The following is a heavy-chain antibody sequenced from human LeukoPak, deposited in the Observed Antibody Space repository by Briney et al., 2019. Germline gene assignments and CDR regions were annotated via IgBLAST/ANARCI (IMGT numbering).Heavy chain of an antibody. CDR2: FDPEDGET. D-gene: IGHD3-22*01. Sequence: GASVKVSCKASGYTFTSYGISWVRQAPGQGLEWMGGFDPEDGETIYAQKFQGRVTMTEDTSTDTAYMELSSLRSEDTAVYYCARMGYYYDSSGYWEYFQHWGQGTLVTVSS. CDR3: ARMGYYYDSSGYWEYFQH. CDR1: GYTFTSYG. J-gene: IGHJ1*01. V-gene: IGHV1-24*01.